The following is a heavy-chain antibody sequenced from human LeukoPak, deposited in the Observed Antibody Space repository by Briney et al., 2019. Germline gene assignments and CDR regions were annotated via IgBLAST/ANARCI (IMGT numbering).Heavy chain of an antibody. CDR3: AKRDVYDTSSYRPFCLS. Sequence: GGSLRLSRAASGFTFSGYAMTWVRQAPGRGLEWVSGITGSGDGTHYAESVKGRFTISRDNSKSTVYLQMNSLTVEDTAIYYCAKRDVYDTSSYRPFCLSWGRGTLVTVSS. V-gene: IGHV3-23*01. CDR2: ITGSGDGT. J-gene: IGHJ5*02. CDR1: GFTFSGYA. D-gene: IGHD3-16*02.